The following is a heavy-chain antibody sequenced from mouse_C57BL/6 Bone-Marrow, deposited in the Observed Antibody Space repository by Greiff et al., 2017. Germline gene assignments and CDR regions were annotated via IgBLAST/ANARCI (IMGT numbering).Heavy chain of an antibody. CDR3: AREIGTGNYFDY. D-gene: IGHD4-1*01. J-gene: IGHJ2*01. CDR1: GYSITSGYY. Sequence: DVQLQESGPGLVKPSQSLSLTCSVTGYSITSGYYWNWIRQFPGNKLEWMGYISYDGSNIYNPSLKNRISITRDTSKNQFFLKLNSVTTEDTATYYCAREIGTGNYFDYWGQGTTLTVSS. V-gene: IGHV3-6*01. CDR2: ISYDGSN.